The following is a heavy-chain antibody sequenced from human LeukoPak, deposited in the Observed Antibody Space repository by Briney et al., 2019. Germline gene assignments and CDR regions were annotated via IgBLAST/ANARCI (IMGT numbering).Heavy chain of an antibody. CDR2: LSYDGSNS. CDR1: GITFSSFG. J-gene: IGHJ4*02. D-gene: IGHD4-17*01. Sequence: GSLTPSRAASGITFSSFGMPWVREAPGEGLGGGAVLSYDGSNSFYADPVKGRFTISRDNSKNTLYLQMNSLRPEDTAVYYCAKDASTVTLHADYWGQGTLVTVSS. CDR3: AKDASTVTLHADY. V-gene: IGHV3-30*18.